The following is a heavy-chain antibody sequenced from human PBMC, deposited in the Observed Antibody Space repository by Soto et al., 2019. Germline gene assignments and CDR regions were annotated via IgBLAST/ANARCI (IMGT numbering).Heavy chain of an antibody. J-gene: IGHJ4*02. V-gene: IGHV4-30-4*01. D-gene: IGHD2-15*01. CDR3: ARYGSGECNRGSCYSPFDY. Sequence: SETLSLTCTVSGRSISSVNYYWSWIRQPAGKGLEWIGYIYYSGSTYYNPSLRSRVTISVDTSKNQFSLKLSSVTAADTAVYYCARYGSGECNRGSCYSPFDYWGQGTLVTVS. CDR2: IYYSGST. CDR1: GRSISSVNYY.